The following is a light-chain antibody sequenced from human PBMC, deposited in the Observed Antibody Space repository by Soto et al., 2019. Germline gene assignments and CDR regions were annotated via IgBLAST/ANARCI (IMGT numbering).Light chain of an antibody. CDR2: QVS. Sequence: DVVMTQSPLSLPVTLGQAASISCRSSQSLVNREGNTNLNWFQQRPGQSPRRLIYQVSDRDSGVPDRFSGSGSGTDFTLKISRVEAEDVGIYYCMQGTFWPYTFGQGTRLEIK. J-gene: IGKJ2*01. V-gene: IGKV2-30*01. CDR3: MQGTFWPYT. CDR1: QSLVNREGNTN.